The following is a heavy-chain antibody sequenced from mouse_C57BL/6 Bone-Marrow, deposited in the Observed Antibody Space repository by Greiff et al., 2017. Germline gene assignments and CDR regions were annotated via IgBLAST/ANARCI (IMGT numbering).Heavy chain of an antibody. J-gene: IGHJ4*01. CDR3: ARITTVVAYYAMDY. Sequence: VQLQQSGPELVKPGASVKISCKASGYSFTSYYIHWVKQRPGQGLEWIGWIYPGSGNTKYNEKFKGKATLTADTSSSPAYMQLSSLTSEDSAVYYCARITTVVAYYAMDYWGQGTSVTVSS. CDR2: IYPGSGNT. V-gene: IGHV1-66*01. CDR1: GYSFTSYY. D-gene: IGHD1-1*01.